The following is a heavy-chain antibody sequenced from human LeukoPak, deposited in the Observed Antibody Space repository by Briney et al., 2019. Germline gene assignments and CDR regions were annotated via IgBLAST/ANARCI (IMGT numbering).Heavy chain of an antibody. CDR3: ARVPRIEAGATGDWFDP. J-gene: IGHJ5*02. Sequence: NTSETLSLTCTVSGGSISSYYWSWIRQPPGKGLEWIGFIYYSGSTNYNPSLKSRVTISVDTSKNQFFLNLRSVTAADTAVYYCARVPRIEAGATGDWFDPWGQGTLVTVSS. D-gene: IGHD6-13*01. V-gene: IGHV4-59*01. CDR2: IYYSGST. CDR1: GGSISSYY.